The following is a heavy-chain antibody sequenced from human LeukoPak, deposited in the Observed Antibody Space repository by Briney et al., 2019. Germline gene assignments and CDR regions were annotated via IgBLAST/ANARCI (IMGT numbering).Heavy chain of an antibody. J-gene: IGHJ4*02. Sequence: SGGSLRLSCAASGFTFSDYWMHWVRQAPGKGLEWVSAISNNGGYTYYADSVQGRFTISRDNSKSTLCLQMNSLRAEDTAVYYCAKQLGYCSDGSCYFPYWGQGTLVTVSS. CDR3: AKQLGYCSDGSCYFPY. CDR2: ISNNGGYT. D-gene: IGHD2-15*01. CDR1: GFTFSDYW. V-gene: IGHV3-23*01.